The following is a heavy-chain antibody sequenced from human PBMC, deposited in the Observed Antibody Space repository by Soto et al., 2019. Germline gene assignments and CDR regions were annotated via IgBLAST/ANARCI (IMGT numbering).Heavy chain of an antibody. CDR3: ARDPNKQLVYYWYFGMDV. Sequence: ASVKVSCKTSGYTFTSYYMNWVRQAPGQGLEWMGIINPSGGSTSYAQKFQGRVTMTRDTSTSTVYMELSSLRSEDTAVYYCARDPNKQLVYYWYFGMDVWGQGTRVTVSS. CDR1: GYTFTSYY. J-gene: IGHJ6*02. CDR2: INPSGGST. D-gene: IGHD6-6*01. V-gene: IGHV1-46*01.